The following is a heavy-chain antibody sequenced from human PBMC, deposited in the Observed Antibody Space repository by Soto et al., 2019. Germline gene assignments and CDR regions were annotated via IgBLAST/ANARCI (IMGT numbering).Heavy chain of an antibody. J-gene: IGHJ5*02. CDR2: IYYSGST. D-gene: IGHD3-3*01. CDR1: GGSISSSIYY. Sequence: PSETLSLTCTVSGGSISSSIYYWGWIRQPPGKGLDWIGSIYYSGSTYYNPSLKSRVTISVDTSKNQFSLKLSSVTAADTAVYYCARQGLNVLRFLEWSPNWFDPWGQGTLLTVSS. V-gene: IGHV4-39*01. CDR3: ARQGLNVLRFLEWSPNWFDP.